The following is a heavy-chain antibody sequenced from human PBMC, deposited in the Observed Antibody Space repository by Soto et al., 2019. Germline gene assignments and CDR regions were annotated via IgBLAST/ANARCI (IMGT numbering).Heavy chain of an antibody. Sequence: GGSLRLSCSASGFTFSSYAMHWVRQAPGKGLEYVSAISSNGGSTYYADSVKGRFTISRDNSKNTLYLQMSSLRAEDTAVYYCVKEAYYYDSSGYSDYWGQGTLVTVSS. CDR2: ISSNGGST. CDR3: VKEAYYYDSSGYSDY. J-gene: IGHJ4*02. CDR1: GFTFSSYA. D-gene: IGHD3-22*01. V-gene: IGHV3-64D*08.